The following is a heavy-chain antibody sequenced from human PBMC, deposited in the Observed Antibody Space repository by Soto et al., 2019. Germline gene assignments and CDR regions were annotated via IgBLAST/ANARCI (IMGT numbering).Heavy chain of an antibody. CDR2: IFSDNER. J-gene: IGHJ6*01. V-gene: IGHV2-26*01. CDR1: GSSLTTGKMG. D-gene: IGHD3-9*01. Sequence: SGPTMLNPTKNLTLSSIVSGSSLTTGKMGVSWIRQPPGKALEWLAHIFSDNERYYSTSLQGRLTISKDTSGSQVVLSMTNVDPVDTATYYCARMKVDSYQFYYAMD. CDR3: ARMKVDSYQFYYAMD.